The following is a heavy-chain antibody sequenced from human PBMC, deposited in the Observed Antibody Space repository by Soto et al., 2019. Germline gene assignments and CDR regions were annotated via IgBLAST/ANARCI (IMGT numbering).Heavy chain of an antibody. D-gene: IGHD6-13*01. CDR1: GFTFSSYG. Sequence: QVQLVESGGGVVQPGRSLRLSCAASGFTFSSYGMHWVRQAPGKGLEWVAVIWYDGSNKYYADSVKGRFTISRDNSKNTLYLQMNSLRAEDTAVYNCARVGIAAAGTAWFDPWGQGTLVTVSS. CDR2: IWYDGSNK. CDR3: ARVGIAAAGTAWFDP. J-gene: IGHJ5*02. V-gene: IGHV3-33*01.